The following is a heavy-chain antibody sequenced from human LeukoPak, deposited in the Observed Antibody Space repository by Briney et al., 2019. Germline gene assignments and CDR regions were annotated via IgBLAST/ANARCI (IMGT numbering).Heavy chain of an antibody. Sequence: GRSLRLSCAASGFTFDDYAMHWVRQAPGKGLEWVSGISWNSGSIGYVDSVKGRFTISRDNAKNSLYLQMNSLRAEDTALYYCAKDITKQLGFENWFDPWGQGTLVTVSS. J-gene: IGHJ5*02. CDR2: ISWNSGSI. D-gene: IGHD6-13*01. CDR1: GFTFDDYA. CDR3: AKDITKQLGFENWFDP. V-gene: IGHV3-9*01.